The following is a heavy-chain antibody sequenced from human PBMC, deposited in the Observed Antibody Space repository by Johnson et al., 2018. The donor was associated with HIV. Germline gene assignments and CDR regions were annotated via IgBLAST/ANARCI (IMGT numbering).Heavy chain of an antibody. CDR3: ARDLGGGYSSSSYAFDI. D-gene: IGHD6-6*01. V-gene: IGHV3-30*04. J-gene: IGHJ3*02. Sequence: QVQLVESGGGLVKPGGSLRLSCAASGFTFSSYAMHWVRQAPGKGLEWVAVISYDGSNKYYADSVKGRFTISRENSKNTLYLEMNSLRAEDTDVYYCARDLGGGYSSSSYAFDIWGQGTMVTVSS. CDR1: GFTFSSYA. CDR2: ISYDGSNK.